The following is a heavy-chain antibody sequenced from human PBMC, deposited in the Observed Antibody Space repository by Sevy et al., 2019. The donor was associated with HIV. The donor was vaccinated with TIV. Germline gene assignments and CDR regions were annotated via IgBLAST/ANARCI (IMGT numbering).Heavy chain of an antibody. V-gene: IGHV6-1*01. CDR1: GDSVSSNSAA. CDR2: TYYRSKWYN. Sequence: SQTLSLTCAISGDSVSSNSAAWNWIRQSPSRGLEWLGRTYYRSKWYNEYAVSVKSRITINPDTSKNQFSLQLNSVTPEDTAVYYCARGDYFGSGISNYYYYGMDVWGQGTTVTVSS. J-gene: IGHJ6*02. D-gene: IGHD3-10*01. CDR3: ARGDYFGSGISNYYYYGMDV.